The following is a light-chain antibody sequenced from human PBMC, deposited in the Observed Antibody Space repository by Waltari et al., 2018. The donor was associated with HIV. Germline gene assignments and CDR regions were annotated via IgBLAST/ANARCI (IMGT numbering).Light chain of an antibody. CDR2: RDT. CDR1: NIGSKN. V-gene: IGLV3-9*01. Sequence: SYELTQPLSVSVALGQTARLIWGGKNIGSKNVHWYQQKPGQAPVLVMYRDTNRPSGIPERFSGSNSDNTATLTISRAQAGDEADYYCQVWDSSTVVFGGGTMLTVL. J-gene: IGLJ2*01. CDR3: QVWDSSTVV.